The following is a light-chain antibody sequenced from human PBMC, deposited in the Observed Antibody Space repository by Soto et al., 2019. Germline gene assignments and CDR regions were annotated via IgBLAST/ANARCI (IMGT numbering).Light chain of an antibody. Sequence: EIVMTQSPATLSVSPGERATLCCRASQSVSSNLAWYQQKPGQAPRLLIYGASTRATGIPARFSGSGSGTEFTLNISSLQSEDFEVYYCQKYNNWPRTFGQGTKVEIK. CDR1: QSVSSN. V-gene: IGKV3-15*01. CDR2: GAS. J-gene: IGKJ1*01. CDR3: QKYNNWPRT.